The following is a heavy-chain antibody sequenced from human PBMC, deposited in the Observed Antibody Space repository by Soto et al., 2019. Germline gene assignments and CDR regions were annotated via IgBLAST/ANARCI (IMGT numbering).Heavy chain of an antibody. J-gene: IGHJ4*02. V-gene: IGHV1-3*04. CDR1: GYTFTSYP. Sequence: ASVKVSCKASGYTFTSYPIHWVRQAPGQGLEWMGWINTGNGDTAYSQEFQGTVTITRDTSATTAYMEVSSLTSEDTAVYYCARDSAYSEYWGQGTLVTVSS. D-gene: IGHD5-12*01. CDR2: INTGNGDT. CDR3: ARDSAYSEY.